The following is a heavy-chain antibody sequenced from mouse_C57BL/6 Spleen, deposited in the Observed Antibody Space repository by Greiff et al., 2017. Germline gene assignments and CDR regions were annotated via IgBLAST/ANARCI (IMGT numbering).Heavy chain of an antibody. D-gene: IGHD4-1*01. CDR2: IWRGGST. Sequence: VQLQQSGPGLVQPSQSLSITCTVSGFSFTSYGVHWVRQSPGKGLEWLGVIWRGGSTDYNAAFMSRLSITKDNSKSQVFFKMNSLQADDTAIYYCAKNERVTGSAWFAYWGQGTLVTVSA. V-gene: IGHV2-5*01. J-gene: IGHJ3*01. CDR3: AKNERVTGSAWFAY. CDR1: GFSFTSYG.